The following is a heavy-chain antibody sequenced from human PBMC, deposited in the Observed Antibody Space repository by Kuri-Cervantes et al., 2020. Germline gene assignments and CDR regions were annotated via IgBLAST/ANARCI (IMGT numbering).Heavy chain of an antibody. D-gene: IGHD2-2*01. Sequence: ASVKVSCKVSGYTLPELPMHWVRQAPGKGPEWMGGFDPELGETIYAQKFQGRVTMTTDTSTSTAYMELRSLRSDDTAVYYCATYCSSTSCYENNDAFDIWGQGTMVTVSS. CDR3: ATYCSSTSCYENNDAFDI. CDR2: FDPELGET. CDR1: GYTLPELP. V-gene: IGHV1-24*01. J-gene: IGHJ3*02.